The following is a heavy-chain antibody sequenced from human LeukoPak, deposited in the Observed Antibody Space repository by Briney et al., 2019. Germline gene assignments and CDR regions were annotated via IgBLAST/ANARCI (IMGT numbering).Heavy chain of an antibody. D-gene: IGHD6-6*01. Sequence: ASVKVSCKASGYTFTGYYMHWVRQAPGQGLEWMGWINPNSGGTNYAQKFQGRVTMTRDTSISTAYMELSRLRSDDTAVYYCARVLDGYSSSLYFQHWGQGTLVTVSS. V-gene: IGHV1-2*02. CDR2: INPNSGGT. CDR1: GYTFTGYY. CDR3: ARVLDGYSSSLYFQH. J-gene: IGHJ1*01.